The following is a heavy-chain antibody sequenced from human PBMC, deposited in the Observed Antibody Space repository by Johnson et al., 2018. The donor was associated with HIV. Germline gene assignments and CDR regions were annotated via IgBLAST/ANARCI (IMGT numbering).Heavy chain of an antibody. CDR2: IYSGGST. J-gene: IGHJ3*02. CDR3: ARGGGVVGNAFDI. Sequence: VQLVESGGGLVQPGGSLRLSCAASGFTVSSNYMSWVRQAPGKGLEWVSVIYSGGSTYYADSVKGRFTISRDNSKNTLYLQMGSLRAEDMAVYYCARGGGVVGNAFDIWGQGTMVNVSS. V-gene: IGHV3-66*01. D-gene: IGHD1-26*01. CDR1: GFTVSSNY.